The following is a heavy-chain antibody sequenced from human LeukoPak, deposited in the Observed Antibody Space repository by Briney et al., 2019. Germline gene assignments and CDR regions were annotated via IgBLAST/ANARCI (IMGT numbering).Heavy chain of an antibody. V-gene: IGHV3-64*04. D-gene: IGHD3-22*01. J-gene: IGHJ3*02. CDR3: ATDYHGSSSYYEAFDI. Sequence: GGSLRLSCSASGFTFSSYAMHRVRQAPGKGLEYVSVISSNGGSTYYADSVKGRFTISRDNSKNTLYLQMNSLRAEDTAVYYCATDYHGSSSYYEAFDIWGQGRMVTVSS. CDR2: ISSNGGST. CDR1: GFTFSSYA.